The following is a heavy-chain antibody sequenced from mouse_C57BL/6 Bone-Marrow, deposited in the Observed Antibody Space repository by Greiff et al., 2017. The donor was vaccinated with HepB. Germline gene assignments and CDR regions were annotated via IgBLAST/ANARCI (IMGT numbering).Heavy chain of an antibody. CDR1: GFSLTSYG. Sequence: QVQLKESGPGLVAPSQSLSITCTVSGFSLTSYGVHWVRQPPGKGLEWLVVIWSDGSTTYNSALKSRLSISKDNSKSQVFLKKNSLQTDDTAMYYCARHRYGNGDFDVWGTGTTVTVSS. V-gene: IGHV2-6-1*01. CDR2: IWSDGST. J-gene: IGHJ1*03. D-gene: IGHD2-1*01. CDR3: ARHRYGNGDFDV.